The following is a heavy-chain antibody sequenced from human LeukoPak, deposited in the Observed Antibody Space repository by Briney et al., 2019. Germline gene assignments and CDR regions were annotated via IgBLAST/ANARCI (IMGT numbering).Heavy chain of an antibody. D-gene: IGHD1-26*01. J-gene: IGHJ5*02. CDR3: ARGGGSYFSTGDWFDP. CDR1: GYTFTSYY. V-gene: IGHV1-46*01. Sequence: LRASVKVSCKASGYTFTSYYMHWVRQAPGQGLEWMGIINPSGGSTSYAQKFQGRVTMTRDMSTSTVYMELSSLRSEDTAVYYCARGGGSYFSTGDWFDPWGQGTLVTVSS. CDR2: INPSGGST.